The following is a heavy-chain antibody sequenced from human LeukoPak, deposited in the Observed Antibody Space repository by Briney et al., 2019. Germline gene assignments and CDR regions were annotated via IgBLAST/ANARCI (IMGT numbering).Heavy chain of an antibody. D-gene: IGHD3-10*01. J-gene: IGHJ5*02. V-gene: IGHV3-33*07. CDR3: ARDSGSGSPNKWFDP. CDR1: GFTFRRYG. Sequence: GRSLRLSCAASGFTFRRYGMFWVRQAPGKGLEWVAVIWYDGSNKYYADSVKGRFTISRDNAKNTLYLQLNSLKPADTAVYYCARDSGSGSPNKWFDPWGQGTLVTVSS. CDR2: IWYDGSNK.